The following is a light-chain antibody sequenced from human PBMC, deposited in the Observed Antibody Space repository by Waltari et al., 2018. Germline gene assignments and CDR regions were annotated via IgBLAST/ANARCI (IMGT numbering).Light chain of an antibody. J-gene: IGKJ2*01. CDR2: WAS. CDR1: QSVLYSSNNKNY. V-gene: IGKV4-1*01. Sequence: DIVMTQSPDSLAVYLGERATINCKSSQSVLYSSNNKNYLAWYQQKPGQPPKLLIYWASTRESGAPDRFSGSGSGTDFTLTISSLQAEDVAVYYCQQYYDTPYTFGQGTKLEIK. CDR3: QQYYDTPYT.